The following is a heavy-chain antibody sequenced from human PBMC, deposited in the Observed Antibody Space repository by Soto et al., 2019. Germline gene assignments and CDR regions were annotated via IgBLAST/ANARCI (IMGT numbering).Heavy chain of an antibody. Sequence: SETLSLTCTVSGGSISSYYWGWIRQPPGKGLEWIGSIYYSGSIYHNPSLKSRISTSVDTSKNQFSLKLISVTAADTALYYCARLLYDRSGYYYFDYWGRGTLVTVSS. CDR2: IYYSGSI. D-gene: IGHD3-22*01. CDR1: GGSISSYY. CDR3: ARLLYDRSGYYYFDY. J-gene: IGHJ4*02. V-gene: IGHV4-39*01.